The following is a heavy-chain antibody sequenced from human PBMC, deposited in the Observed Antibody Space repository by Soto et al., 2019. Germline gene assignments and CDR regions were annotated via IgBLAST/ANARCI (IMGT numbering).Heavy chain of an antibody. Sequence: QVQLQQWGAGLLKPSETLSLTCAVYGGSFSGYYWSWIRQPPGKGLEWIGEIKHSGSTNYNPSLKSRVTISVDTSNNHFSLKLSSVTAADTAVYYCARGRKDYSSSWYVDWGQGTLVTVSS. CDR2: IKHSGST. D-gene: IGHD6-13*01. V-gene: IGHV4-34*01. J-gene: IGHJ1*01. CDR3: ARGRKDYSSSWYVD. CDR1: GGSFSGYY.